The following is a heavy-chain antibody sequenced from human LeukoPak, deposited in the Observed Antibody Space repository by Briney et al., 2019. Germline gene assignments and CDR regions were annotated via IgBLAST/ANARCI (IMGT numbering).Heavy chain of an antibody. V-gene: IGHV1-8*01. D-gene: IGHD6-19*01. CDR3: ARDLGFRGYSSDWSSG. CDR2: MNPNSGNT. CDR1: GYTFTSYD. Sequence: ASVKVSCKASGYTFTSYDINWVRQATGQGLEWMGWMNPNSGNTGYAQKFQGRVTMTRNTSISTAYMELSSLRSEDTAVYYCARDLGFRGYSSDWSSGWGQGTLVTVSS. J-gene: IGHJ4*02.